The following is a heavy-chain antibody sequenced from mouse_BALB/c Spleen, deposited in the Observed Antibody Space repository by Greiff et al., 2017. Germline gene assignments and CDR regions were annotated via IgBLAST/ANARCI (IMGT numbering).Heavy chain of an antibody. Sequence: EVQLQQSGAELVKPGASVKLSCTASGFNIKDTYMHWVKQRPEQGLEWIGRIDPANGNTKYDPKFQGKATITADTSSNTAYLQLSSLTSEDTAVYYCAGFYGNWAWFAYWGQGTLVTVSA. CDR2: IDPANGNT. CDR3: AGFYGNWAWFAY. CDR1: GFNIKDTY. D-gene: IGHD2-1*01. V-gene: IGHV14-3*02. J-gene: IGHJ3*01.